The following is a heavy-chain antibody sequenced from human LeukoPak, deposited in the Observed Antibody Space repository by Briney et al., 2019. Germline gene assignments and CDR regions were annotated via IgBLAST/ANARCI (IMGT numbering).Heavy chain of an antibody. D-gene: IGHD5-18*01. V-gene: IGHV5-51*01. J-gene: IGHJ4*02. CDR1: GXSFTSYW. Sequence: RGESLKISCKGSGXSFTSYWIGWVRQMPGKGLEWMGIIYPGDSDTRYSPSFQGQVTISADKSISTAYLQWSSLKASDTAIYYCARGKIGYSYGSYYWGQGTLVTVSS. CDR3: ARGKIGYSYGSYY. CDR2: IYPGDSDT.